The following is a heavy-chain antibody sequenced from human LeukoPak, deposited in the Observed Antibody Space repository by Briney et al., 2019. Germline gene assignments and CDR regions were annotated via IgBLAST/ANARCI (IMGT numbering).Heavy chain of an antibody. V-gene: IGHV1-69*02. D-gene: IGHD3-22*01. Sequence: VASVKVSCKASGGTFSSYTISWVRQAPGQGLEWMGRIIPILGIANYAQKFQGRVTITADKSTSTAYMELSSLRSEDTAVYYCALYYYDSSGYSDYWGQGTLVTVSS. CDR1: GGTFSSYT. J-gene: IGHJ4*02. CDR3: ALYYYDSSGYSDY. CDR2: IIPILGIA.